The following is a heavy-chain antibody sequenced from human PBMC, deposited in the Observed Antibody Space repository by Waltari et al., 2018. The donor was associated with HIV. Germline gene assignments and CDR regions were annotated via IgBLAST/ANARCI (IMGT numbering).Heavy chain of an antibody. J-gene: IGHJ6*02. D-gene: IGHD3-3*01. CDR1: GYTFTRHY. Sequence: QVQLVQSGAEVKKPGASVKVSCKASGYTFTRHYITWVRQAPGQGLEWMGWINPNNGDISYAQKFQGRVTMTSDTSITAVYMELSRLTSDDTAVYYCARDPPPLLRFTEAMDVWGQGTAVTVSS. V-gene: IGHV1-2*02. CDR2: INPNNGDI. CDR3: ARDPPPLLRFTEAMDV.